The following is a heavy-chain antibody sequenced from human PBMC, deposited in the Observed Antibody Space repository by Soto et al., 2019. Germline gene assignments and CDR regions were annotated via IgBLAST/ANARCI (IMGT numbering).Heavy chain of an antibody. D-gene: IGHD5-12*01. CDR2: MNPNSGNT. J-gene: IGHJ4*02. V-gene: IGHV1-8*01. Sequence: GASVKVSCKASGYTFTSYDINWVRQATGQGLEWKGWMNPNSGNTGYAQKFQGRVTMTRNTSISTAYMELSSLRSEDTAVYYCARHAYSGYEGGFDYWGQGTLVTVSS. CDR1: GYTFTSYD. CDR3: ARHAYSGYEGGFDY.